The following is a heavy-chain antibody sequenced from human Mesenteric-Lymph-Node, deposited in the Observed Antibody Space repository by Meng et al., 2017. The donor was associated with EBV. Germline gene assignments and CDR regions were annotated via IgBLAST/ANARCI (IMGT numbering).Heavy chain of an antibody. J-gene: IGHJ5*01. CDR2: ISYDGANI. Sequence: VQRVGSGGAVVQPGRSLRLSCAASGFTFSRFAFHWVRQTPGKGLEWVAVISYDGANIYYADSVKGRFTISRDNSKNILYLQMNSLRAADTAVYYCARGDGGGTLNWFDSWGQGTLVTVSS. CDR1: GFTFSRFA. CDR3: ARGDGGGTLNWFDS. V-gene: IGHV3-30*04. D-gene: IGHD2-15*01.